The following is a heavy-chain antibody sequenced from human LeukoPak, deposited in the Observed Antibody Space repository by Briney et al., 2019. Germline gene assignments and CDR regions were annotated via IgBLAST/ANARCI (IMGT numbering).Heavy chain of an antibody. CDR1: GVFITGPGYY. D-gene: IGHD3-3*01. CDR3: ASEVPYYDFWSGYSPTEYYFDY. J-gene: IGHJ4*02. CDR2: IYTSGST. V-gene: IGHV4-61*02. Sequence: PSETLSLTCTVSGVFITGPGYYWSWIRQPAGKGLEWIGRIYTSGSTNYNPSLKSRVTISVDTSKNQFSLKLSSVTAADTAVYYCASEVPYYDFWSGYSPTEYYFDYWGQGTLVTVSS.